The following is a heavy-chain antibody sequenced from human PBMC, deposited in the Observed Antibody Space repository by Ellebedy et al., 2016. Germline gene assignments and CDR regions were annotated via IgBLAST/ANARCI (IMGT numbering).Heavy chain of an antibody. CDR3: ARAHTYVVLTGYYLDYFDY. V-gene: IGHV4-39*07. D-gene: IGHD3-9*01. CDR2: ISYSGST. CDR1: GGSFSSSSYF. J-gene: IGHJ4*02. Sequence: SETLSLTXTVSGGSFSSSSYFWGWIRQPPGKGLEWIGLISYSGSTYYNPSLKSRVTISVDTSKNQFSLKLSSVTAADTAVYYCARAHTYVVLTGYYLDYFDYWGQGTLVTVSS.